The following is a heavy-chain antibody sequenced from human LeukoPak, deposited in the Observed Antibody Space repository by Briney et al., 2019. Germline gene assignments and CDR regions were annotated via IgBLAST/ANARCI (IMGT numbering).Heavy chain of an antibody. CDR3: ASCGSTSCYRASEYYYGMDV. J-gene: IGHJ6*02. D-gene: IGHD2-2*01. CDR1: GFTFSSYG. Sequence: HPGGSLRLSCAASGFTFSSYGMHWVRQAPGKGLEWVAVIWHDGSNKYYADSVKGRFTISRDNSKNTLYLQMNSLRAEDTAVYYCASCGSTSCYRASEYYYGMDVWGQGTTVTVSS. CDR2: IWHDGSNK. V-gene: IGHV3-33*01.